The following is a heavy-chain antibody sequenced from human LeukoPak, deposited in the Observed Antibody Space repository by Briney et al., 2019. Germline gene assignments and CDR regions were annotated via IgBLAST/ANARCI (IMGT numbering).Heavy chain of an antibody. CDR1: GFTASSNY. D-gene: IGHD6-13*01. V-gene: IGHV3-66*01. Sequence: GGSLRLSCGASGFTASSNYMSWVRQAPGKGLEWVSVIYSGGSTYYADSVKGRFTISRDNSKNTLYLQMNSLRGEDTAVYYCAGGPKKQLIWGRASNGFDPWGQGTLVTVSS. CDR3: AGGPKKQLIWGRASNGFDP. CDR2: IYSGGST. J-gene: IGHJ5*02.